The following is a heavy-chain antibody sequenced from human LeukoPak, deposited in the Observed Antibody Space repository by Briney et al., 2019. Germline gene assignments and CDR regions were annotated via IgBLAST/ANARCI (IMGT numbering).Heavy chain of an antibody. V-gene: IGHV3-21*01. D-gene: IGHD6-19*01. CDR1: GFTFSSSD. CDR3: ARVGSGWSYFDY. CDR2: ITDISTYI. Sequence: PGGSLRLSCAASGFTFSSSDMNWVRQAPGKGLEWVSSITDISTYIYYTDSLKGRFTISRDNARNSLYLQMSNLRAEDTAVYYCARVGSGWSYFDYWGQGTLVTVSS. J-gene: IGHJ4*02.